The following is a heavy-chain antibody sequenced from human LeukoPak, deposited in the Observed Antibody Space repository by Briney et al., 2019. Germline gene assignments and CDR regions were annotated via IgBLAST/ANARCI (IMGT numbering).Heavy chain of an antibody. CDR2: VDPVNGKT. Sequence: GATVKISCRASGYTFVDFYMHWVRQAPGKGLEYMGRVDPVNGKTFFTEKFQGRVAITADTSVATAYMEVNSLRSEDTAVYYCAMGSDDYSSFGAWGQGSLVIVSS. CDR1: GYTFVDFY. V-gene: IGHV1-69-2*01. J-gene: IGHJ1*01. D-gene: IGHD4-11*01. CDR3: AMGSDDYSSFGA.